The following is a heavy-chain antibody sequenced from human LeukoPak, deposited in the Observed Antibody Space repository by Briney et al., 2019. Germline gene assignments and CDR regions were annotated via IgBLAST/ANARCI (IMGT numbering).Heavy chain of an antibody. J-gene: IGHJ5*02. CDR2: ISSSGSTM. Sequence: GGSLRLPCAASGFTFSDYYMSWIRQAPGKGLEWVSYISSSGSTMYYADSVKGRFTISRDNAKNSLYLQMNSLRAEDTAVYYCAREENGDYDVWFDPWGQGTLVTVSS. D-gene: IGHD4-17*01. CDR3: AREENGDYDVWFDP. V-gene: IGHV3-11*04. CDR1: GFTFSDYY.